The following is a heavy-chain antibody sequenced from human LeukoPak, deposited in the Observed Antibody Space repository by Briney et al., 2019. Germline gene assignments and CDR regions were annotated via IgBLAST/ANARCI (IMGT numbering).Heavy chain of an antibody. V-gene: IGHV4-38-2*02. CDR2: IYHSGST. D-gene: IGHD6-13*01. Sequence: SETLSLTCTVSGYSISSGSYWGWIRQPPGKGLEWIGSIYHSGSTYYNPSLKSRVTISVDTSKNQFSLKLSSVTAADTAVYYCARTTEAHSWRTRYYDYYMDVWGKGTTVTVSS. CDR1: GYSISSGSY. CDR3: ARTTEAHSWRTRYYDYYMDV. J-gene: IGHJ6*03.